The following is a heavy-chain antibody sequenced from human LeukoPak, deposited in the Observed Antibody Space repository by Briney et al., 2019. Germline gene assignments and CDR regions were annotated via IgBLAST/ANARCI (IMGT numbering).Heavy chain of an antibody. CDR3: ERDYGA. Sequence: PGGSLRLSCSASGFTFSSYAMHWVRQAPGKGLMWVSRINSDGSATTYADFVKGRFTISRDNAKNTVYLQMNSLRVDDTAIYYCERDYGAWGQGTLVTVSP. CDR2: INSDGSAT. CDR1: GFTFSSYA. J-gene: IGHJ5*02. D-gene: IGHD4/OR15-4a*01. V-gene: IGHV3-74*03.